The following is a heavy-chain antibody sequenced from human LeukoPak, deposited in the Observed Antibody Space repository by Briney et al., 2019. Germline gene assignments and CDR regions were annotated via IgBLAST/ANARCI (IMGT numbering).Heavy chain of an antibody. D-gene: IGHD4-17*01. CDR3: ARERPPYGDYAFFDY. CDR1: GGSISSYY. Sequence: PSETLSLTCTVSGGSISSYYWSWIRQPAGKGREWIGRIYTSGSTNYNPSLKSRVTMSVDTSKNQFSLKLSSVTAADTAVYYCARERPPYGDYAFFDYWGQGTLVTVSS. J-gene: IGHJ4*02. CDR2: IYTSGST. V-gene: IGHV4-4*07.